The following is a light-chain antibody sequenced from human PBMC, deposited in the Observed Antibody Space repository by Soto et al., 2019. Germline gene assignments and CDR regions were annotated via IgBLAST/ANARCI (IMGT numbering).Light chain of an antibody. J-gene: IGLJ2*01. V-gene: IGLV2-8*01. Sequence: QSALTQPPSASGSPGQSVTISCTGTSSDVGGYNYVSWYKQHPGQAPKLMIYEVSKRPSGVPDRFSGSKSGNTASLTVSGLQAEDEADYYCSSYAGSNTVVFGGGTKLTVL. CDR2: EVS. CDR3: SSYAGSNTVV. CDR1: SSDVGGYNY.